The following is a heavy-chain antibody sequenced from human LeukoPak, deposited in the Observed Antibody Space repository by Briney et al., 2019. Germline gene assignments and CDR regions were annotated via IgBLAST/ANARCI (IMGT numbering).Heavy chain of an antibody. V-gene: IGHV4-39*01. Sequence: GLEWIGSIYYSGSTYYNPSLKSRVTISVDTSKNQFSLKLSSVTAADTAVYYCARQAKTFDIWGQGTMVTVSS. CDR3: ARQAKTFDI. J-gene: IGHJ3*02. D-gene: IGHD4/OR15-4a*01. CDR2: IYYSGST.